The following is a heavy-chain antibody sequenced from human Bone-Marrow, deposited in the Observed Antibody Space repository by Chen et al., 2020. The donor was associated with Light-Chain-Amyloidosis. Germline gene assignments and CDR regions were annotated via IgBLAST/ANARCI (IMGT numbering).Heavy chain of an antibody. V-gene: IGHV3-9*03. J-gene: IGHJ3*02. D-gene: IGHD6-6*01. CDR2: ISWNSGSI. Sequence: EVQLVESGGGLVQPGRSLRLSCAASGFPFEDYAMHWVRQAPGKGLEWVSGISWNSGSIGYADSVKGRFTISRDNAKNSLYLQMNSLRAEDMALYYCAKDPLHSSSGAFDIWGQGTMVTVSS. CDR1: GFPFEDYA. CDR3: AKDPLHSSSGAFDI.